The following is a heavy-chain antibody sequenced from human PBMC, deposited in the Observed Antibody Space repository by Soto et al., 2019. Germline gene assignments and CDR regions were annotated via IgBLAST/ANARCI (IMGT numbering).Heavy chain of an antibody. D-gene: IGHD3-3*01. CDR2: INPSGGST. J-gene: IGHJ5*02. V-gene: IGHV1-46*03. CDR3: ARAGWSFGVDFNGFDP. Sequence: ASVKVSCKASGYTFTSYYMHWVRQAPGQGLEWMGIINPSGGSTSYAQKFQGRVTMTRDTSTSTVYMELSSLRSEDTAVYYCARAGWSFGVDFNGFDPWGQGTLVTVSS. CDR1: GYTFTSYY.